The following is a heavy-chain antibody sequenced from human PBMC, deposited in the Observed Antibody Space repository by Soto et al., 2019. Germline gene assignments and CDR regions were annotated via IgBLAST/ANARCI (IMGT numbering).Heavy chain of an antibody. CDR3: ARVESLILI. V-gene: IGHV3-74*01. J-gene: IGHJ4*02. CDR2: VNSDGSYT. D-gene: IGHD2-21*01. CDR1: GFTFNSYW. Sequence: EVQLVESGGGLVQPGGSLRLSCAASGFTFNSYWIHWVRQAPGKGLVWVSRVNSDGSYTDYAGSVKGRFTISRDNAKNTSSLQMDNLRVDDTALYYCARVESLILIWGQGTLVTVSS.